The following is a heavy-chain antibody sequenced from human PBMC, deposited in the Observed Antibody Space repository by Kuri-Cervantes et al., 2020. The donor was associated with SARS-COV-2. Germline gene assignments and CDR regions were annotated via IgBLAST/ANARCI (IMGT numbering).Heavy chain of an antibody. V-gene: IGHV4-30-2*01. D-gene: IGHD2-21*02. CDR3: ARLIHVAAVPDP. J-gene: IGHJ5*02. CDR2: IYRDGKT. CDR1: GDSISSVDYS. Sequence: LRLSCAVSGDSISSVDYSWSWIRQPPGKGLEWIGYIYRDGKTYYSPSLTSRVTISVGRSKNQFFLQLTSVTAADTAVYYCARLIHVAAVPDPWGQGTLVTVSS.